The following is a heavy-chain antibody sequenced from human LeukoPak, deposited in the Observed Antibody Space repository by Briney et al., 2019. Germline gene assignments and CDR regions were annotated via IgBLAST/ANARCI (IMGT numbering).Heavy chain of an antibody. CDR3: ARDLSMVRGPAFDMDV. V-gene: IGHV4-31*03. Sequence: SETLSLTCTVSVGSISSGGYFWSWIRQHPGKGLEWIGYIYYSGTTYYSPSLKSRVTISIDTSKNQFSLKLSSVTAADTAVYYCARDLSMVRGPAFDMDVWGQGTTVTVSS. J-gene: IGHJ6*02. D-gene: IGHD3-10*01. CDR1: VGSISSGGYF. CDR2: IYYSGTT.